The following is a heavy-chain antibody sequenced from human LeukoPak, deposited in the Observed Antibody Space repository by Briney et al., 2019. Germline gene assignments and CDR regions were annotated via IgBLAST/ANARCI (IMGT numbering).Heavy chain of an antibody. CDR1: GFTFSSYG. J-gene: IGHJ4*02. CDR3: ARDEVTTPRD. V-gene: IGHV3-33*01. Sequence: PGGSLRLSCAASGFTFSSYGMHWVRQAPGKGLEWVAVMWYDGSNKYYADSVKGRFTISRDNSKNTLYLQMHSLRAGDTAVYYCARDEVTTPRDWGQGTLVTVSS. CDR2: MWYDGSNK. D-gene: IGHD4-17*01.